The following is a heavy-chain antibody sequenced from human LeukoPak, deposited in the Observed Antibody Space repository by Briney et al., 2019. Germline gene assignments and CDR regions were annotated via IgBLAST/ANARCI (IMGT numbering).Heavy chain of an antibody. J-gene: IGHJ4*02. V-gene: IGHV4-39*01. CDR2: MHYSGST. CDR1: CGSINNWVFY. D-gene: IGHD6-25*01. CDR3: ARRGTIDSGRPWN. Sequence: KPSGTPSPTPTVSCGSINNWVFYLGLVPPPPRKGVGWVGFMHYSGSTYYSPSLKSRVTISVDTSKNQFSLKVSSVTAADTAVYYCARRGTIDSGRPWNWGQETLVTVSS.